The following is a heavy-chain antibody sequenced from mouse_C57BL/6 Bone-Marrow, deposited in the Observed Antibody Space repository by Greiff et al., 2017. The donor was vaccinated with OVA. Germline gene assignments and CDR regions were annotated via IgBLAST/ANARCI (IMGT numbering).Heavy chain of an antibody. CDR1: GFTFSDYY. CDR2: INYDGSST. V-gene: IGHV5-16*01. Sequence: EVMLVESEGGLVQPGSSMKLSCTASGFTFSDYYMAWVRQVPEKGLEWVANINYDGSSTYYLDSLKSRFIISRDNAKNILYLQMGSLKSEDTATYYCARVLSSPYYFDYWGQGTTLTVSS. J-gene: IGHJ2*01. CDR3: ARVLSSPYYFDY. D-gene: IGHD1-1*01.